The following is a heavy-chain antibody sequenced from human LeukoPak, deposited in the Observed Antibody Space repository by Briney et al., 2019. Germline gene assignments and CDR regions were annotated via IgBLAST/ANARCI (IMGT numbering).Heavy chain of an antibody. CDR3: AKQLGRDGVNDAFDI. Sequence: GGSLRLSCAVSGFTFSSAWMAWVRQAPGKGLEWVSSVSKSGDATHYADSVKGRFGVFRDNSKNTLYLQMNSLRAEDTAVYYCAKQLGRDGVNDAFDIWGQGTVVTVSS. V-gene: IGHV3-23*01. D-gene: IGHD1-1*01. CDR1: GFTFSSAW. CDR2: VSKSGDAT. J-gene: IGHJ3*02.